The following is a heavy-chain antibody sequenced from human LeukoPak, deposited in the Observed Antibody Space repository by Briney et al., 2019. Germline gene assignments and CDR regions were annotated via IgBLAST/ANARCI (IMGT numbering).Heavy chain of an antibody. V-gene: IGHV4-39*01. CDR1: GGSISSSSYY. Sequence: SETLSLTCTVSGGSISSSSYYWGWIRQPPGKGLEWIGSIYYSGSTYYNPSLKSRVTISVDTPKNQFSLKLSSVTAADTAVYYCARLRSYGYVDYWGQGTLVTVSS. J-gene: IGHJ4*02. CDR3: ARLRSYGYVDY. CDR2: IYYSGST. D-gene: IGHD5-18*01.